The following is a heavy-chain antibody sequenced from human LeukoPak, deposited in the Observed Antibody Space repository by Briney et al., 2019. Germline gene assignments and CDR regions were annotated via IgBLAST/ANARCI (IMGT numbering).Heavy chain of an antibody. CDR1: GGSISSHY. D-gene: IGHD1-7*01. CDR3: ARGGKLELYYFDY. J-gene: IGHJ4*02. Sequence: KPSETLSLTCTVPGGSISSHYWSWIRQPPGKGLEWIGYIYYSGSTNYNPSLESRVTISVDTSKNQFSLKLSSVTAADTAVYYCARGGKLELYYFDYWGQGTLVTVSS. V-gene: IGHV4-59*11. CDR2: IYYSGST.